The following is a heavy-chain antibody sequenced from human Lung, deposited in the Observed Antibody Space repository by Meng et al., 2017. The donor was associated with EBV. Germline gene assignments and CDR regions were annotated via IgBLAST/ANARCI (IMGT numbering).Heavy chain of an antibody. Sequence: QGQMEGPGQRRTRPSQTLSLTCRVPRDSIGRGGYYWMSTPQPPEKGREWIGYIYYSGSTYYNPSLKSRVTISMDTSKNQFSLRLSSVTAADTAVYYCARNYYFDYWGQGTLVTVSS. V-gene: IGHV4-30-4*01. CDR3: ARNYYFDY. CDR2: IYYSGST. J-gene: IGHJ4*02. CDR1: RDSIGRGGYY.